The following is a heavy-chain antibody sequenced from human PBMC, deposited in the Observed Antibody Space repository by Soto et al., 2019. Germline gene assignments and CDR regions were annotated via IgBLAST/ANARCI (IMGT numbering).Heavy chain of an antibody. V-gene: IGHV3-74*01. D-gene: IGHD3-22*01. CDR3: ARVAIKYYYDSSGSGNEFDY. Sequence: GGSLRLSCAASGFTFSSYWMHWVRQAPGKGLVWVSRINSDGSSTSYADSVKGRFTISRDNAKSTLYLQMNSLRAEDTAVYYCARVAIKYYYDSSGSGNEFDYWGQGTLVTVSS. CDR1: GFTFSSYW. J-gene: IGHJ4*02. CDR2: INSDGSST.